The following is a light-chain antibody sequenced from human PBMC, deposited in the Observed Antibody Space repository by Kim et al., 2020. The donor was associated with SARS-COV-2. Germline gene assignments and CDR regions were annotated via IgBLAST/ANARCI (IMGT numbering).Light chain of an antibody. CDR2: AAS. Sequence: AFVGDRVTLTCRASQSIGSSLNWYRQKPGKAPELLIYAASSLQSGVPSRFSGSGSGTEFTLTISSLQPEDFAIYSCQQSYSTPRTFGQGTKVDIK. J-gene: IGKJ1*01. CDR3: QQSYSTPRT. CDR1: QSIGSS. V-gene: IGKV1-39*01.